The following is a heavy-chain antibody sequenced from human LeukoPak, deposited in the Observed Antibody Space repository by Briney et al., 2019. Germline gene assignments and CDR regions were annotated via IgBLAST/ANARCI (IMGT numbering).Heavy chain of an antibody. CDR3: ARSGGYSYRTNRLDY. CDR1: GGSFSGYY. CDR2: INHSGST. J-gene: IGHJ4*02. V-gene: IGHV4-34*01. D-gene: IGHD5-18*01. Sequence: SETLSLTCAVYGGSFSGYYWSWIRQPPGKGLEWSGEINHSGSTNYNPSLTSRVTISVDTSKNQFSLKLSSVTAADTAVYYCARSGGYSYRTNRLDYWGQGTLVTVSS.